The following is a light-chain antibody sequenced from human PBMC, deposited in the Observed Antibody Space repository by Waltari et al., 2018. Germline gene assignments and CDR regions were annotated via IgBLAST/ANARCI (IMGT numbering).Light chain of an antibody. J-gene: IGKJ2*01. CDR3: QQSFTTPQNT. V-gene: IGKV1-39*01. Sequence: DIQMTQSPSSLSASVGDRVTITCRASQSISIYVNWYQQKPGKAPNLLIYVASSLQSGVPSRFSGSGSGTDVSLTISSLQPGDFATYYCQQSFTTPQNTFGQGTRLEIK. CDR1: QSISIY. CDR2: VAS.